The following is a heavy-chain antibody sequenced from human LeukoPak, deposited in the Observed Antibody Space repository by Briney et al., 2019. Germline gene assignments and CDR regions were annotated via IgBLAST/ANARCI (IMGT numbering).Heavy chain of an antibody. CDR1: GYTFTSYG. CDR3: ARHTDCGGDCPNLFDP. V-gene: IGHV1-18*01. J-gene: IGHJ5*02. Sequence: ASVKVSCKASGYTFTSYGISWVRQAPGQGLEWMGWISAYNGNTNYAQKLQGRVTMTTDTSTSTAYMELSSLRSEDTAVYYCARHTDCGGDCPNLFDPWGQGTLVTVSS. D-gene: IGHD2-21*02. CDR2: ISAYNGNT.